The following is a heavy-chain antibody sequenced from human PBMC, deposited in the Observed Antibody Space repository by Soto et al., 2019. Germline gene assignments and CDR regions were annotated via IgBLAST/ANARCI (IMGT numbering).Heavy chain of an antibody. CDR1: GGTFSSYA. V-gene: IGHV1-69*13. J-gene: IGHJ6*02. CDR3: ARCHDNYYYYYGMDV. CDR2: IIPIFGTA. Sequence: ASVKVSCKASGGTFSSYAISWVRQAPGQGLEWMGGIIPIFGTANYAQKFQGRVTITADESTSTAYMELSSLRSEDTAVYYCARCHDNYYYYYGMDVWGQGTTVTVSS. D-gene: IGHD3-9*01.